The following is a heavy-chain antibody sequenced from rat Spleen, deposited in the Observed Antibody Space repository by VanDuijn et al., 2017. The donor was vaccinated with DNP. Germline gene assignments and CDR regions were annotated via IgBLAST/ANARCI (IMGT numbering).Heavy chain of an antibody. CDR2: IIYDGSRT. Sequence: EVQLVESGGGLVQPGRSLKVSCAASGFTFSDYNMAWVRQAPKKGLEWVATIIYDGSRTYYRDSVKGRFTVSRDNAKSTLYLQMDSLRSEDTATYYCAREEQLSLYYAMDAWGRGTSVTVSS. V-gene: IGHV5S10*01. D-gene: IGHD1-2*01. CDR3: AREEQLSLYYAMDA. J-gene: IGHJ4*01. CDR1: GFTFSDYN.